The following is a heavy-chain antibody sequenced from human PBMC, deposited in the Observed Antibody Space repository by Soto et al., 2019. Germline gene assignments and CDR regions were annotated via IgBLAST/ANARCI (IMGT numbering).Heavy chain of an antibody. D-gene: IGHD6-6*01. Sequence: SETLSLTCTVSGGSITSGDNYWSWIRQPPGKGLEWIGYIYYSGHTYYNPSLKSRLTISVDTSKNQFSLKLSSVTAADTAVYYCARGPRRIAAHSHYFDYWGQGTLVTVSS. V-gene: IGHV4-30-4*01. CDR1: GGSITSGDNY. J-gene: IGHJ4*02. CDR2: IYYSGHT. CDR3: ARGPRRIAAHSHYFDY.